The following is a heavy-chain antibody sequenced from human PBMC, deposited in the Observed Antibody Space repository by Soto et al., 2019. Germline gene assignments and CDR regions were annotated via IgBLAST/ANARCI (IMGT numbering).Heavy chain of an antibody. J-gene: IGHJ4*02. CDR1: GFTFSSYA. CDR2: ISGSGGST. Sequence: GGSLRLSCAASGFTFSSYAMSWVRQAPGKGLEWVSAISGSGGSTYYADSVKGRFTISRDNSKNTLYLQMNSLRAEDTAVYYCARDLGYYDSSGYFDYWGQGTLVTVSS. CDR3: ARDLGYYDSSGYFDY. V-gene: IGHV3-23*01. D-gene: IGHD3-22*01.